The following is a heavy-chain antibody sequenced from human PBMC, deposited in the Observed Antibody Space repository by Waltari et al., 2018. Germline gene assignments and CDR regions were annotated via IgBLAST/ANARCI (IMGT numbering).Heavy chain of an antibody. CDR1: GGSVSRGSDY. J-gene: IGHJ4*02. V-gene: IGHV4-61*09. D-gene: IGHD6-19*01. Sequence: QVQLQESGPGLVKPSQTLSLTCTVSGGSVSRGSDYWSWIRQPAGKGLEWVGHIYTSGSTTYNPSLKIRVTISRDTSKNQFYLELRSMTAADTAVYYCARSPTGWGYFDHWGQATLVTVSS. CDR3: ARSPTGWGYFDH. CDR2: IYTSGST.